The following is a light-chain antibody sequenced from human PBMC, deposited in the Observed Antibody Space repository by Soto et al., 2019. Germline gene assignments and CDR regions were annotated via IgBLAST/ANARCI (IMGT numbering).Light chain of an antibody. CDR1: QSVTSTY. V-gene: IGKV3-20*01. CDR3: QQYKKWPRT. CDR2: GAS. Sequence: EIVLTQSPGTLSLSPGERATLSCRASQSVTSTYLAWYQQRPGQAPRLVVYGASNRATGVPDRFSGSGSGTDFTLTISRLEPEDFAVYYCQQYKKWPRTFGHGTKVDIK. J-gene: IGKJ1*01.